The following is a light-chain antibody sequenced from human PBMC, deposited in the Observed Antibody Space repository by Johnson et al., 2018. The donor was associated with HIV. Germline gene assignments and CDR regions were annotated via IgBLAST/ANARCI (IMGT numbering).Light chain of an antibody. J-gene: IGLJ1*01. CDR2: ENN. CDR3: GTWDSSLSAGV. Sequence: QSVLTQPPSVSAAPGQKVTISCSGSSSNIGNNYVSWYQQLPGTAPKLLIYENNKRPSGIPDRFSGSKSDTSATLGITGLQTGDEADYYCGTWDSSLSAGVFGTGTKVTV. CDR1: SSNIGNNY. V-gene: IGLV1-51*02.